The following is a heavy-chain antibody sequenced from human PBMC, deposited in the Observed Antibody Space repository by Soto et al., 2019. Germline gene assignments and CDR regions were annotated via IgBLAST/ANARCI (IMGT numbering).Heavy chain of an antibody. D-gene: IGHD5-18*01. CDR1: GFTCSSYG. V-gene: IGHV3-30*18. CDR3: AKAGGGIQLWFLGSPVDY. J-gene: IGHJ4*02. Sequence: GGSLRLSCAASGFTCSSYGMHWVRQAPGKGLEWVAVISYDGSNKYYADSVKGRFTISRDNSKNTLYLQMNSLRAEDTAVFYCAKAGGGIQLWFLGSPVDYWGQRTLVTVSS. CDR2: ISYDGSNK.